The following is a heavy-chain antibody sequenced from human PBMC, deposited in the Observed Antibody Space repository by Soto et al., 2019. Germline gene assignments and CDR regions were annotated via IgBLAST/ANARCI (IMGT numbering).Heavy chain of an antibody. D-gene: IGHD6-6*01. CDR1: GGSISSYY. Sequence: SETLSLTCTVSGGSISSYYWSWIRQPPGKGLEWIGYIYYSGSTNYNPSLKSRVTISVDTSKNQFSLKLSSVTAADTAVYYCARDRYSSSPSGFYYYYYMDVWGRGTTVTVSS. V-gene: IGHV4-59*01. CDR3: ARDRYSSSPSGFYYYYYMDV. CDR2: IYYSGST. J-gene: IGHJ6*03.